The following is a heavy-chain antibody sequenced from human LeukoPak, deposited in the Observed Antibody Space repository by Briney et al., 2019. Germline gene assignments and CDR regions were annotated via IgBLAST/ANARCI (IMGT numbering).Heavy chain of an antibody. J-gene: IGHJ4*02. Sequence: PSETLSLTCTVSSGSLSSYYWSWIRQPPGKGLEWIGYIYYSGSTNYNPSLKSRVTISVDTSKNQFSLKLSSVTAADTAVYYCARKRGNYYGYYFDYWGQGTLVTVSS. CDR1: SGSLSSYY. V-gene: IGHV4-59*08. CDR2: IYYSGST. D-gene: IGHD3-10*01. CDR3: ARKRGNYYGYYFDY.